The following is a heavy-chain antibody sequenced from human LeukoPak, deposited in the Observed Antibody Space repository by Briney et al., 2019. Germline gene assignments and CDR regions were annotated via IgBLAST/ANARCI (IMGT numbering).Heavy chain of an antibody. V-gene: IGHV3-30*04. CDR2: ISSDGRYK. CDR3: ARDSDSSGYAFDI. CDR1: GFTFSGYT. D-gene: IGHD3-22*01. Sequence: GRSLRLSCAASGFTFSGYTMHWVRQAPGKGLEWVAFISSDGRYKSHADSVKGRCTISRDNSKNTLYLQMNSLRAEDTAVYYCARDSDSSGYAFDIWGQGTMVTVSS. J-gene: IGHJ3*02.